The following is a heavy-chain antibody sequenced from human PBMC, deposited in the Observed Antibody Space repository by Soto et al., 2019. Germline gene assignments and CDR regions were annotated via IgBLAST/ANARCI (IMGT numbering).Heavy chain of an antibody. V-gene: IGHV1-2*02. D-gene: IGHD5-12*01. CDR2: INPNSGGT. CDR1: GYTFTGYY. J-gene: IGHJ4*02. CDR3: ARVFSGYAYFDY. Sequence: ASVKVSCKASGYTFTGYYMHWVRQAPGQGLEWMGWINPNSGGTNYAQKFQGRVTMTRGTSISTAYMELSRLRSDDTAVYYCARVFSGYAYFDYWGQGTLVTVYS.